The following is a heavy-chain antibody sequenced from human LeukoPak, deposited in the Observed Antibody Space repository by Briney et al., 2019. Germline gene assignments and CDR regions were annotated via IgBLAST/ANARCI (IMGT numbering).Heavy chain of an antibody. CDR1: AFTFSSYA. CDR2: ITGSGGSA. V-gene: IGHV3-23*01. D-gene: IGHD2-15*01. J-gene: IGHJ4*02. CDR3: ASRYCSGGSCYNRYYFDY. Sequence: GGSLRLSCAAFAFTFSSYAMSWVRQAPGKGLEWVSGITGSGGSAYYADSVKGRFTISRDNSQYTLYLQMDSLRAADTAVYFCASRYCSGGSCYNRYYFDYWGQGSLVTVSS.